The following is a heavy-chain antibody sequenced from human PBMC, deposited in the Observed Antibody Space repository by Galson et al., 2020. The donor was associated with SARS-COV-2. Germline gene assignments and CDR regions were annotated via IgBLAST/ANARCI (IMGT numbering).Heavy chain of an antibody. V-gene: IGHV5-51*01. J-gene: IGHJ3*02. CDR2: IYPGDSDT. CDR1: GFTFTTYW. CDR3: ARPRDGYSNGAFDI. Sequence: GKSLKISCAGSGFTFTTYWIAWVRQMPGKGLEWMGIIYPGDSDTRYSPSFQGQVTISADKSISTTYLQWNSLRASDTAIYYCARPRDGYSNGAFDIWGQGTMVTVSS. D-gene: IGHD2-15*01.